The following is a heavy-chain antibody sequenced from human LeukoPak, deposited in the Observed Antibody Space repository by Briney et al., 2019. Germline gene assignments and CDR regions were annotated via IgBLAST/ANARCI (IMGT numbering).Heavy chain of an antibody. D-gene: IGHD6-13*01. J-gene: IGHJ4*02. Sequence: SETLSLTCTVSDYSISNGYYWGWIRQPPGKGLEWIGNIYYSGSTYYNPSLKTRVTISKDTSKNQFSLKLSSVTAADTAVYYCARGARSSSWYVPYYFDYWGQGTLVTVSS. V-gene: IGHV4-38-2*02. CDR2: IYYSGST. CDR1: DYSISNGYY. CDR3: ARGARSSSWYVPYYFDY.